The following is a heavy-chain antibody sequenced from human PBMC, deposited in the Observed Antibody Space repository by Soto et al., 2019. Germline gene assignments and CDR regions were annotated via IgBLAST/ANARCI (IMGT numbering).Heavy chain of an antibody. CDR3: AKDRSPSGSAENDAFDS. J-gene: IGHJ3*02. V-gene: IGHV3-23*01. D-gene: IGHD5-12*01. Sequence: GGSLILSCAASGFTFSSYAMSWVRQAPGKGLEWVSAISGSGGSTYYADSVKGRFTISRDNSRNTLYLQMNSLRAEDTAVYYCAKDRSPSGSAENDAFDSWGQGTMVTVSS. CDR2: ISGSGGST. CDR1: GFTFSSYA.